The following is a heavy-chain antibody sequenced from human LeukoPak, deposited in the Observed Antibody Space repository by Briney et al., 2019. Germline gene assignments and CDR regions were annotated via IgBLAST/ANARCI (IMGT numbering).Heavy chain of an antibody. J-gene: IGHJ4*02. Sequence: GGSLRLSCTASGFTFGDYAMSWFRQAPGKGLEGVGFIRSKGYGGTTEYAASVKGRFTISREDSKSIAYLQMNSLKTEDTAVYYCTRGKGEQGWYWGQGTLVTVSS. CDR1: GFTFGDYA. V-gene: IGHV3-49*03. CDR3: TRGKGEQGWY. CDR2: IRSKGYGGTT. D-gene: IGHD1/OR15-1a*01.